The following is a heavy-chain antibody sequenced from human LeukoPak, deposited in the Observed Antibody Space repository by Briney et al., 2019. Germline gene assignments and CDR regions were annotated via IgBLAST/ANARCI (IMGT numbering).Heavy chain of an antibody. Sequence: GGSLRLSCAASGFTFSNYWMSRVRQAPGKGLEWVANIKQDGSEKYYVDSVKGRFTISRDNAKNSLYLQMNSLRAEDTAVYYCARGARDTAMVRANYFHYWGQGTLVTVSS. CDR3: ARGARDTAMVRANYFHY. V-gene: IGHV3-7*03. D-gene: IGHD5-18*01. CDR1: GFTFSNYW. J-gene: IGHJ4*02. CDR2: IKQDGSEK.